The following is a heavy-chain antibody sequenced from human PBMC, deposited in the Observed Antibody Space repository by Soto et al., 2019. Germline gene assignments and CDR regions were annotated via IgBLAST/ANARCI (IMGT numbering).Heavy chain of an antibody. CDR1: GFTFNSYG. Sequence: VSVKVSWKAPGFTFNSYGICWVRHAPGQGLEWMGWISAYNGNTNYAQKLQGRVTMTTDTSTSTAYMELRSLRSDDTAVYYCARDPGGGAYGPSDAFDIWGQGTMVTVSS. J-gene: IGHJ3*02. V-gene: IGHV1-18*01. CDR2: ISAYNGNT. CDR3: ARDPGGGAYGPSDAFDI. D-gene: IGHD3-16*01.